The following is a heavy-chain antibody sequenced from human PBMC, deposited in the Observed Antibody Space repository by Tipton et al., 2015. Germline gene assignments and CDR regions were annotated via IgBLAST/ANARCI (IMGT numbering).Heavy chain of an antibody. CDR3: ASSPRYYDFWSGLIRGWFDP. D-gene: IGHD3-3*01. CDR1: GGSISSYY. V-gene: IGHV4-59*07. CDR2: IYYNGRT. J-gene: IGHJ5*02. Sequence: TLSLTCTVSGGSISSYYWSWIRQPPGKGLQWIGYIYYNGRTDYNPSLKSRVSISLDTSKNQFSLKLRSVTAADTAVYYCASSPRYYDFWSGLIRGWFDPWGQGTLVTVSS.